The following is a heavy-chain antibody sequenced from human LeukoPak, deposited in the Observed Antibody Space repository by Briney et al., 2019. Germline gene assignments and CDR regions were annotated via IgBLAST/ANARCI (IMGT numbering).Heavy chain of an antibody. V-gene: IGHV3-30*04. CDR3: AKEGGARGSELNFDY. Sequence: PGGSLRLSCAASGFTFSSYAMHWVRQAPGKGLGWAAVISYAGSDKYYADSVKGRFTISIDNSKNTLYLQMSGLRREDTAVYYCAKEGGARGSELNFDYWGQGTLVTVSS. CDR1: GFTFSSYA. D-gene: IGHD3-10*01. CDR2: ISYAGSDK. J-gene: IGHJ4*02.